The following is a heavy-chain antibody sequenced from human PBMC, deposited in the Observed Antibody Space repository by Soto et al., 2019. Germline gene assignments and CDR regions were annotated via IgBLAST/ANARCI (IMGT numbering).Heavy chain of an antibody. CDR2: ISSSSSTI. Sequence: GGSLRLSCAASGFTFSSYSMNWVRQAPGKGLEWVSYISSSSSTIYYADSVKGRFTISRDNAKNSLYLQMNSLRDEDTAVYYCAIETYYYDSSGYKRDYWGQGTLVTVSS. V-gene: IGHV3-48*02. CDR1: GFTFSSYS. J-gene: IGHJ4*02. D-gene: IGHD3-22*01. CDR3: AIETYYYDSSGYKRDY.